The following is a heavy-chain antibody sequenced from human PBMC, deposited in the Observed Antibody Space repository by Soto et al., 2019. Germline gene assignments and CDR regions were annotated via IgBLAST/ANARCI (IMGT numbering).Heavy chain of an antibody. V-gene: IGHV4-59*08. CDR1: GGSTSSYY. CDR2: IYYSGST. CDR3: ARHLSVAGTDYYYYGMDV. Sequence: PSETLSLTCTVSGGSTSSYYWSWIRQPPGKGLEWIGYIYYSGSTNYNPSLKSRVTISVDTSKNQFSLKLSSVTAADTAVYYCARHLSVAGTDYYYYGMDVWGQGTTVTVSS. J-gene: IGHJ6*02. D-gene: IGHD6-19*01.